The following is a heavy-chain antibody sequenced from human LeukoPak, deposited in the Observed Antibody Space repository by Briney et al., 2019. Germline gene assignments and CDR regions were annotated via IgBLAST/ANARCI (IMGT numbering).Heavy chain of an antibody. CDR2: IYPGDSDT. J-gene: IGHJ4*02. Sequence: GESLKISCKGSGYIFTSYWIGWVRQMPGKGLEWMGMIYPGDSDTRYSPSFQGQVTISADESISTAYLQWSSLKASDTAMYYCARHEEQWLVQGNLHYFDYWGQGTLVTVSS. D-gene: IGHD6-19*01. CDR1: GYIFTSYW. CDR3: ARHEEQWLVQGNLHYFDY. V-gene: IGHV5-51*01.